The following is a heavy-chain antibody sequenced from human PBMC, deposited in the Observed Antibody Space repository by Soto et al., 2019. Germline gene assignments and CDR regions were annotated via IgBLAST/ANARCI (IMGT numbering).Heavy chain of an antibody. V-gene: IGHV4-31*03. D-gene: IGHD1-26*01. CDR3: ARGGSNYGANAFDI. J-gene: IGHJ3*02. CDR1: GGSISSGGY. Sequence: QVQLQESGPGLVKPSQTLSLTCTVSGGSISSGGYWTWIRQHPVKGWEWIGYIYYSGSAYYNPSLKSRVTISLDTSKNQFSLKMSSVTAADTAVYYCARGGSNYGANAFDIWGQGTMVTVSS. CDR2: IYYSGSA.